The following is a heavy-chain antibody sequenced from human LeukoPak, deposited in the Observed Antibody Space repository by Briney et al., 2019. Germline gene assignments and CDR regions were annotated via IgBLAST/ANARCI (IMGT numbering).Heavy chain of an antibody. CDR2: ISGSGGST. CDR1: GFTFSSYG. J-gene: IGHJ4*02. Sequence: GGSLRLSCAASGFTFSSYGMSWVRQAPGKGLEWVSSISGSGGSTYYADSVKGRFTISRDNAKNSLYLQMNSLRAEDTALYYCARDSIGGSYLSPIPHDYWGQGTLVTVSS. V-gene: IGHV3-23*01. CDR3: ARDSIGGSYLSPIPHDY. D-gene: IGHD1-26*01.